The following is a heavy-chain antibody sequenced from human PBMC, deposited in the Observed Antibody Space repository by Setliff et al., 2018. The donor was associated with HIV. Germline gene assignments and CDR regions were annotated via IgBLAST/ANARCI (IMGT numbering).Heavy chain of an antibody. Sequence: SVKVSCKASGGTFSSYAISWVRQAPGQGLEWMGGIIPIFGTANYAQKFQGRVTITADESTSTAYMELSSLRSEDTAVYYCARGGGDGLSIRFYFDYWGQGTLVTVSS. CDR1: GGTFSSYA. V-gene: IGHV1-69*13. CDR3: ARGGGDGLSIRFYFDY. D-gene: IGHD3-16*01. J-gene: IGHJ4*02. CDR2: IIPIFGTA.